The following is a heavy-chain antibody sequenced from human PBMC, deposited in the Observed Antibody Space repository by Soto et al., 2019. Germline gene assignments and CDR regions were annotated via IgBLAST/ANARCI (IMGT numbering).Heavy chain of an antibody. CDR3: ARMYPVLSYHYYQGMDV. Sequence: SETLSLTCAVYGGSFSDYYWSWIRQPPGKGLKWIGEINHSGSTNYNPSLKSRVTISVDTSKNQFSLKLRSVTAADTAVYYCARMYPVLSYHYYQGMDVWGQGTTVTVSS. V-gene: IGHV4-34*01. J-gene: IGHJ6*02. CDR1: GGSFSDYY. CDR2: INHSGST. D-gene: IGHD2-2*01.